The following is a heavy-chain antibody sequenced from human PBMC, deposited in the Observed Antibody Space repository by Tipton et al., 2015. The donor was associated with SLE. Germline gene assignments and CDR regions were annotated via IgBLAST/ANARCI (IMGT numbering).Heavy chain of an antibody. CDR3: ASSKYYYYGMDV. CDR2: IYTSGST. CDR1: GGSVSSGSYY. V-gene: IGHV4-61*09. J-gene: IGHJ6*02. D-gene: IGHD6-13*01. Sequence: TLSLTCTVSGGSVSSGSYYWSWIRQPAGKGLEWIGYIYTSGSTNYNPSLKSRVTISVDTSKNQFSLKLSSVTAADTAVYFCASSKYYYYGMDVWGQGTTVTVSS.